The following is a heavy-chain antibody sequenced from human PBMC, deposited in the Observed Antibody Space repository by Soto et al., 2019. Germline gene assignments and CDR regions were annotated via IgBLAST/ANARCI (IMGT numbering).Heavy chain of an antibody. D-gene: IGHD4-4*01. CDR2: ISSSGSTI. V-gene: IGHV3-11*01. J-gene: IGHJ6*03. CDR1: GFTFSDYY. CDR3: ASPKVARSNYYYYYYMDV. Sequence: GGSLRLSCAASGFTFSDYYMSWIRQAPGKGLEWVSYISSSGSTIYYADSVKGRFTISRDNAKNSLYLQMNSLRAEDTAVYYCASPKVARSNYYYYYYMDVWGKGTTVTVSS.